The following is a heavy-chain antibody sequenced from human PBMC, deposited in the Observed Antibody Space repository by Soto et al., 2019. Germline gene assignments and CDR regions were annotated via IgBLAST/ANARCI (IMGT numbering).Heavy chain of an antibody. CDR2: IYSGGST. Sequence: GGSLRLSCAASGFTVSSNYMSWVRQAPGKGLEWVSVIYSGGSTYYADSVKGRFTIPRDNSKNTLYLQMNSLRAEDTAVYYCARAAPPYYYDSSGYRPIAFDIWGQGTMVTVSS. D-gene: IGHD3-22*01. CDR3: ARAAPPYYYDSSGYRPIAFDI. V-gene: IGHV3-53*01. J-gene: IGHJ3*02. CDR1: GFTVSSNY.